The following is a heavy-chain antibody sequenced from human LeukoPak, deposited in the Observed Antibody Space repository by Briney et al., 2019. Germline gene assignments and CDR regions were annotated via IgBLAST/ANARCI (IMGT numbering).Heavy chain of an antibody. V-gene: IGHV1-69*13. J-gene: IGHJ3*02. CDR1: GGTFSSYA. CDR3: ARGQRSVDAFDI. Sequence: ASVKVSCKASGGTFSSYAISWVRQAPGQGLEWMGGIIPIFGTANYAQKFQGRVTITADESTSTAYMELSSLRSEDTAAYYCARGQRSVDAFDIWGQGTMVTVSS. D-gene: IGHD5-12*01. CDR2: IIPIFGTA.